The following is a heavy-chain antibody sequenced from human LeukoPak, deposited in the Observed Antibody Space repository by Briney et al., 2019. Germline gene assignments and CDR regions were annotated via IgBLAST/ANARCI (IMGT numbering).Heavy chain of an antibody. CDR3: VRMTLLYGESHPGWCEH. D-gene: IGHD4/OR15-4a*01. J-gene: IGHJ5*02. CDR2: LHPDGST. CDR1: GLTVSSNY. V-gene: IGHV3-53*01. Sequence: GGSLRLSCEASGLTVSSNYMSWVRQSPGKGLEWVSVLHPDGSTYYADSVKGRFTISRVTSKNTLFLQMNSLRAADTALHYCVRMTLLYGESHPGWCEHWGQGTLLTVSS.